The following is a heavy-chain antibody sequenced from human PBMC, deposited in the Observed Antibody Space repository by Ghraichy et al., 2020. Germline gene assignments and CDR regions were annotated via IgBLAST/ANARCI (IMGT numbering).Heavy chain of an antibody. CDR1: GFTFSDYY. CDR2: ISSSSYT. CDR3: ASSSGSYSAFDI. D-gene: IGHD1-26*01. V-gene: IGHV3-11*06. Sequence: GGSLRLSCAASGFTFSDYYMSWIRQAPGKGLEWVSYISSSSYTNYADSVKGRFTISRDNAKNSLYLQMNSLRAEDTAVYYCASSSGSYSAFDIWGQGTMVTVSS. J-gene: IGHJ3*02.